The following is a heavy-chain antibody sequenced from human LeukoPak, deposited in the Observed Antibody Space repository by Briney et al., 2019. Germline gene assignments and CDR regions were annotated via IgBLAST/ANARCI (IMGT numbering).Heavy chain of an antibody. CDR3: ARDHTSPPHSSLDY. D-gene: IGHD5-18*01. J-gene: IGHJ4*02. Sequence: PSETLSLTCTVSGGSISSYYWSWIRQPAGKGLEWIGRIYTSGSTNYNPSLKSRVTMSVDTSKNQFSLKLSSVTAADTAVYYCARDHTSPPHSSLDYWGQGTLVTVPS. CDR2: IYTSGST. V-gene: IGHV4-4*07. CDR1: GGSISSYY.